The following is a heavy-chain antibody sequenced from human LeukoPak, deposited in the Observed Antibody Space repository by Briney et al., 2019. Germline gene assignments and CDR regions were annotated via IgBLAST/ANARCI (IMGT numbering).Heavy chain of an antibody. CDR3: AKDAATHHHYGDYVPRWYFDL. J-gene: IGHJ2*01. V-gene: IGHV3-23*01. CDR1: GFTFSSYA. CDR2: ISGSGGST. Sequence: GGSLRLSCAASGFTFSSYAMSWVRQAPGKGLEWVSAISGSGGSTYYADSVKGRFTISRDNSKNTLYLQMNSLRAEDTAVYYCAKDAATHHHYGDYVPRWYFDLWGRGTLVTVSS. D-gene: IGHD4-17*01.